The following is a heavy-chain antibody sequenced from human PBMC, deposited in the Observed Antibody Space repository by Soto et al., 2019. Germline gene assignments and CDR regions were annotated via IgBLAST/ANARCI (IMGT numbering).Heavy chain of an antibody. CDR1: GGSISSYY. CDR3: GRDAYSSKRVTMFYRGPPVGFDY. Sequence: PSETLSLTCTVSGGSISSYYWSWLRQPPGKGLEWSGYIYYSGSTNYNPSLKSRVTISVDTSKNTFSLKLSSVTAADTAVYYCGRDAYSSKRVTMFYRGPPVGFDYWGQGTLVTVSS. D-gene: IGHD3-10*01. CDR2: IYYSGST. J-gene: IGHJ4*02. V-gene: IGHV4-59*01.